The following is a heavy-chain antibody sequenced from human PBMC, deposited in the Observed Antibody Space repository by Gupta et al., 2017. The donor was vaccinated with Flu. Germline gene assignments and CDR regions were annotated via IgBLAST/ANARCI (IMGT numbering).Heavy chain of an antibody. V-gene: IGHV1-18*01. CDR2: ISANSGST. Sequence: WVRQAPGQGLEWVGWISANSGSTNYAQKFQGRVTITRDTSTRTAYMELRSLRSDDTAVYFCARDRGNGNSNSCYLINWFDPWGQGTLGTVSS. J-gene: IGHJ5*02. CDR3: ARDRGNGNSNSCYLINWFDP. D-gene: IGHD2-2*01.